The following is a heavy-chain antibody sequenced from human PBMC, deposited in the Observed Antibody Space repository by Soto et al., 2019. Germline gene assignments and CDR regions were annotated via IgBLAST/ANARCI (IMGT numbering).Heavy chain of an antibody. J-gene: IGHJ4*02. V-gene: IGHV3-74*03. CDR3: ATAGTGTFTY. CDR2: ISSDGSST. CDR1: GFTFSGSW. D-gene: IGHD1-1*01. Sequence: EVQLVESGGGLVQPGGSLRLSCAASGFTFSGSWMHWVRQAPGKGLVWVSRISSDGSSTTYADSVKGRFTISRDNDKNMLYLQMNSLRAEDTAVYYCATAGTGTFTYWGQGTLATVSS.